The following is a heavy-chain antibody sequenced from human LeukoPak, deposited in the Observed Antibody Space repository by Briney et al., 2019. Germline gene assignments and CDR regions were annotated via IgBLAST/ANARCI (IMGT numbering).Heavy chain of an antibody. V-gene: IGHV1-2*02. CDR2: INPNSGGT. D-gene: IGHD3-22*01. CDR3: AREVRGSSGYYYAGGGYFDY. J-gene: IGHJ4*02. CDR1: GYTFTSYG. Sequence: ASVKVSCKASGYTFTSYGISWVRQAPGQGLEWMGWINPNSGGTNYAQKFQGRVTMTRDTSISTAYMELRSLRSDDTAVYYCAREVRGSSGYYYAGGGYFDYWGQGTLVTVSS.